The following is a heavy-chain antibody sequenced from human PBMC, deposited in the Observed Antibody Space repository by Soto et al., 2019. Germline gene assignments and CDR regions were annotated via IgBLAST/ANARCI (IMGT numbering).Heavy chain of an antibody. V-gene: IGHV1-2*02. J-gene: IGHJ4*02. D-gene: IGHD3-9*01. CDR2: INPNSGGT. Sequence: QVQLVQSGAEVKKPGASVKVSCKASGYTFTGYYMHWVRQAPGQGLEWMGWINPNSGGTNYAQKFEGGDTMTRDTSTRIAYMGLSRMSSDDTPVYYCARDRDKIFHHWGQGTLVPFSS. CDR3: ARDRDKIFHH. CDR1: GYTFTGYY.